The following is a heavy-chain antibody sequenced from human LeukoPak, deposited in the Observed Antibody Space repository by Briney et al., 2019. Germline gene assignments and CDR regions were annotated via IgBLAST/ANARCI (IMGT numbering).Heavy chain of an antibody. CDR1: GGSISNYY. CDR3: ARVTWGSSSWYGYYFDY. CDR2: IYYSGST. V-gene: IGHV4-59*01. D-gene: IGHD6-13*01. Sequence: SETLSLTCTVSGGSISNYYWGWIRQAPGKGLEWIGSIYYSGSTNYNPSLKSRVTISVDTSKNQFSLKLSSVTAADTAVYYCARVTWGSSSWYGYYFDYWGQGTLVTVSS. J-gene: IGHJ4*02.